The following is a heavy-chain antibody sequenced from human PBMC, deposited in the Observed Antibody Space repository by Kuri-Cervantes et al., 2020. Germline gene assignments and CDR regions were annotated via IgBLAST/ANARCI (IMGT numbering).Heavy chain of an antibody. J-gene: IGHJ4*02. CDR1: GYTFTSYY. Sequence: ASVKVSCKASGYTFTSYYMHWVRQAPGQGLEWMGIINPSGGSTNYAQKFQGRVTITADESTSTAYMELSSLRSEDTAVYYCARDALPYCSGGSCYSGYWGQGTLVTVSS. CDR2: INPSGGST. V-gene: IGHV1-46*01. CDR3: ARDALPYCSGGSCYSGY. D-gene: IGHD2-15*01.